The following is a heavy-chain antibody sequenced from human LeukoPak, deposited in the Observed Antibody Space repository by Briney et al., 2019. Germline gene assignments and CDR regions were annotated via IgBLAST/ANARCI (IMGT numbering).Heavy chain of an antibody. CDR3: AKAGIGVVGYFDY. D-gene: IGHD6-19*01. Sequence: PGGSLRLCCAASGFTFSSYAMSWVRQAPGKGLEWVSTIRGSGGGTYYADSVKGRFTISRDNSKNTLYLQMNSLRDEDTALYYCAKAGIGVVGYFDYWGQGTLVTVSS. CDR2: IRGSGGGT. CDR1: GFTFSSYA. V-gene: IGHV3-23*01. J-gene: IGHJ4*02.